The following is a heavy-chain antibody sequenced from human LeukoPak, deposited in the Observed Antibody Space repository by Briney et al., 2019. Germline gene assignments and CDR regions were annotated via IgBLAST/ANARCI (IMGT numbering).Heavy chain of an antibody. CDR1: GFTFSDYH. CDR3: ARGSGSHFDS. Sequence: PGGSLRLSCAASGFTFSDYHMNWIRQAPGKGLEWVSYISSSSSCTNYGDSVKGRFTSSRDNAKNSLYLRMNSLRAEDTAVYYCARGSGSHFDSWGQGTLVTVSS. D-gene: IGHD3-22*01. CDR2: ISSSSSCT. V-gene: IGHV3-11*03. J-gene: IGHJ4*02.